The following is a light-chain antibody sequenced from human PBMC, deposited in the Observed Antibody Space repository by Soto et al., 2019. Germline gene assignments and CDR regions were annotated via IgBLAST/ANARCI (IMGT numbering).Light chain of an antibody. Sequence: EIVLTQSPGTLSLSPGERATLSCRASQSVSSSYLAWYQQKPGQAPRLLIYGASSRATGIPDRFSGSGSGIDVTLTISRLEPEDFAVYYCQQYGSSPLFTFGPGTKVDIK. CDR2: GAS. CDR3: QQYGSSPLFT. CDR1: QSVSSSY. V-gene: IGKV3-20*01. J-gene: IGKJ3*01.